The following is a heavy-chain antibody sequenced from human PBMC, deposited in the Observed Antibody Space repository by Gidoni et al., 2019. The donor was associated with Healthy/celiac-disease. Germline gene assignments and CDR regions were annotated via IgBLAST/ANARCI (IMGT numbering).Heavy chain of an antibody. Sequence: CTVSGGSISSYYWSWIRQPPGKGLEWIGYIYYSGSTNYNPSLKSRVTISVDTSKNQFSLKLSSVTAADTAVYYCARGIKESSGYKQWGQGTLVTVSS. CDR2: IYYSGST. J-gene: IGHJ4*02. V-gene: IGHV4-59*01. D-gene: IGHD3-22*01. CDR3: ARGIKESSGYKQ. CDR1: GGSISSYY.